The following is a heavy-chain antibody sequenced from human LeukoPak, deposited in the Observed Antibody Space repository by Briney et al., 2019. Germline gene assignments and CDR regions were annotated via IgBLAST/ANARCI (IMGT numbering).Heavy chain of an antibody. CDR1: GFTFSSYG. CDR2: ISYDGSNK. CDR3: ARDQGLTVAAADNWFDP. Sequence: PGGSLRLSCAASGFTFSSYGMHWVRQAPGKGLEWVAVISYDGSNKYYADSVKGRFTISRDNSKNTLYLQMNSLRAEDTAVYYCARDQGLTVAAADNWFDPWGQGTLVTVSS. V-gene: IGHV3-30*03. J-gene: IGHJ5*02. D-gene: IGHD6-13*01.